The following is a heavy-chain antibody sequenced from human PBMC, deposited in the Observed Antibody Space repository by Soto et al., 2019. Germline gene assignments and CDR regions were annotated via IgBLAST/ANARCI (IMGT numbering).Heavy chain of an antibody. CDR1: GFTFSYG. D-gene: IGHD2-15*01. CDR2: ISYDSSNK. V-gene: IGHV3-30*18. CDR3: AKLVIGYCSGNTCDDY. Sequence: VQLLESGGGLIQPGGSLSLSCAASGFTFSYGIHWLRQAPGKGLEWVAYISYDSSNKFYGDSVKGRFTISRDNSKNTQFLQMNGLRAETTAVYSCAKLVIGYCSGNTCDDYWGQGTLGGVSS. J-gene: IGHJ4*02.